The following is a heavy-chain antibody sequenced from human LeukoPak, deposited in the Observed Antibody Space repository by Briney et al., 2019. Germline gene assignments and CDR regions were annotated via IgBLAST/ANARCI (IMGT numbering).Heavy chain of an antibody. CDR2: IYYNGDT. CDR1: GGSISSSRSY. D-gene: IGHD3-10*01. J-gene: IGHJ5*02. Sequence: SETLSLTCSVSGGSISSSRSYWGWIRQSPGKGLEWIGSIYYNGDTYYNPSLKSRVTISVDTSKNHFSLNLDSVTAADTAVYYCARDSGTTGEVKFDPWGQGTLVTVSS. V-gene: IGHV4-39*07. CDR3: ARDSGTTGEVKFDP.